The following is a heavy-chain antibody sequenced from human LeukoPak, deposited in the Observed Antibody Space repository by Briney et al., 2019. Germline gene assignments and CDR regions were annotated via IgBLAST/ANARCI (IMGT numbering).Heavy chain of an antibody. J-gene: IGHJ4*02. V-gene: IGHV3-30*18. D-gene: IGHD3-10*01. CDR3: VKDRTGTYTLDY. CDR1: GFTFTTYG. Sequence: GGSLRLSCAASGFTFTTYGLHWVRQAPGKGLEWVAAIASNGGSEYYADSVKGRFTISRDNSKNTLNLQMNSLRAEDTAVYYCVKDRTGTYTLDYWGQGTLVTVSS. CDR2: IASNGGSE.